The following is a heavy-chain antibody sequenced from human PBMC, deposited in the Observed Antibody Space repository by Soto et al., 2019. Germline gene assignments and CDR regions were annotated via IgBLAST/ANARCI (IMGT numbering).Heavy chain of an antibody. CDR3: AILEVPWYGDADFDC. CDR2: ISGSGGST. CDR1: GFTFSRYA. D-gene: IGHD4-17*01. J-gene: IGHJ4*02. Sequence: EVQLLESGGGLVQPGGSLRLSCAASGFTFSRYAMSWVRQAPGKGLEWVSAISGSGGSTYYADSVKGRFTISRDNSKNTLYLQMNSLRAEVTAVYYCAILEVPWYGDADFDCWVQGGLVNFS. V-gene: IGHV3-23*01.